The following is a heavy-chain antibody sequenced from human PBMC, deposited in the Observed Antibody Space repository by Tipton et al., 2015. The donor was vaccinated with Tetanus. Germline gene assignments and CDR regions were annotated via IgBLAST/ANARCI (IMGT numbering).Heavy chain of an antibody. CDR3: ARDPGTSGFH. V-gene: IGHV4-59*01. J-gene: IGHJ4*02. CDR2: IFYGGTT. CDR1: GDSITSFY. D-gene: IGHD1-7*01. Sequence: LSLTCTVSGDSITSFYWSWIRQPPGKGLEWIGYIFYGGTTNYNPSLKSRVTISLDTSKNHFSLQLSSVTAADTAVYYCARDPGTSGFHWGQGTLVTVSS.